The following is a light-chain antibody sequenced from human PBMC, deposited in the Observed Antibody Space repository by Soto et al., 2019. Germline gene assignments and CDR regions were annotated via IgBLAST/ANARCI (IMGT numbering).Light chain of an antibody. J-gene: IGLJ1*01. CDR3: CSYAGTYSYV. CDR1: SSDSDVNDYKF. V-gene: IGLV2-11*01. Sequence: QSVLTQPRSVSGSPGQSVTISCTGTSSDSDVNDYKFFSWYQQHPGKAPKLIIFDVSERPSGVPDRFSASKSGNTASLSISGLQAEDEADYYCCSYAGTYSYVFGPGTKLTVL. CDR2: DVS.